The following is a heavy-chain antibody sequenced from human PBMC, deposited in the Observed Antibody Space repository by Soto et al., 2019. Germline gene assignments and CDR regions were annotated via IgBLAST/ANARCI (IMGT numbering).Heavy chain of an antibody. CDR1: GASITQYY. Sequence: SEALSLTCTVSGASITQYYWNWIRQSPGKGLEWIVSVSSTGSTVFNPSLTSRVTVSVDTSKNQFSLTLSSVTAADTAVYYCAKIQSSQPLWGQGTLVTVSS. J-gene: IGHJ4*02. CDR3: AKIQSSQPL. V-gene: IGHV4-59*01. D-gene: IGHD5-18*01. CDR2: VSSTGST.